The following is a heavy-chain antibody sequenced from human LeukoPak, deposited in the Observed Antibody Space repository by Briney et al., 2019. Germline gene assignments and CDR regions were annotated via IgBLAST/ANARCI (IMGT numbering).Heavy chain of an antibody. V-gene: IGHV3-48*04. D-gene: IGHD3-3*01. CDR3: APRGSGYSFST. CDR2: FSSSSSTI. J-gene: IGHJ4*02. Sequence: GGSLRLSRAASGFNFNSYSMNWGRQAPGKGPEWVSYFSSSSSTIYYADSVKGRFTISRENAKNSLYLQMNSLRAEDTAVYYCAPRGSGYSFSTWGQGTLVTVSS. CDR1: GFNFNSYS.